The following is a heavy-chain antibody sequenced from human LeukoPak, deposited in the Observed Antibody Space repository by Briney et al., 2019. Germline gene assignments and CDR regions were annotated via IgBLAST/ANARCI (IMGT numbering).Heavy chain of an antibody. CDR2: ISYDGSNK. D-gene: IGHD6-19*01. CDR3: AKDQGQWLVRNYYYYGMDV. CDR1: GFTFSSYG. Sequence: GGSLRLSCAASGFTFSSYGMHWVRQAPGKGLEWVAVISYDGSNKYYADPVKGRFTISRDNSKNTLYLQMNSLRAEDTAVYYCAKDQGQWLVRNYYYYGMDVWGQGTTVTVSS. J-gene: IGHJ6*02. V-gene: IGHV3-30*18.